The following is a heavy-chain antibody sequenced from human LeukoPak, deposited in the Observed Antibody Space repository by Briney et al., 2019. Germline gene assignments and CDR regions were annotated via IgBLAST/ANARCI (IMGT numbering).Heavy chain of an antibody. J-gene: IGHJ6*03. CDR3: ARVLRKRYYGSGSYYKYYYYYYMDV. V-gene: IGHV4-4*02. CDR2: ISHSGST. CDR1: GGSVSSTNW. D-gene: IGHD3-10*01. Sequence: PSGTLSLTCAVSGGSVSSTNWWSWVRQPPGKGLEWIGEISHSGSTNYNPSLKSRVTISVDKSKNQFSLKLSSVTAADTAVYYCARVLRKRYYGSGSYYKYYYYYYMDVWGKGTTVTVSS.